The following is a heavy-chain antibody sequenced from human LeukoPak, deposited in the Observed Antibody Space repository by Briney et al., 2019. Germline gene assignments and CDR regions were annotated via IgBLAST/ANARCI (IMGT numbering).Heavy chain of an antibody. D-gene: IGHD3-16*02. J-gene: IGHJ4*02. CDR2: IYYSGST. CDR1: GGSISSYY. CDR3: ARHHYDYVWGSYRFDY. V-gene: IGHV4-59*08. Sequence: SETLSLTCTVSGGSISSYYWSWIRQPPGKGLEWIGYIYYSGSTNYNPSLKSRVTISVDTSKNQFSLKLSSVTAADTAVYYCARHHYDYVWGSYRFDYWGQGTLVTVSS.